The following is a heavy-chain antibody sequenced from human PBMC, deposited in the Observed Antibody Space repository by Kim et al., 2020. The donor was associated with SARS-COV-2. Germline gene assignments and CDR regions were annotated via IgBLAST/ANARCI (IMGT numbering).Heavy chain of an antibody. D-gene: IGHD6-6*01. Sequence: ASVKVSCKASGYTFSDYYMHWVRQAPGQGLEWMGRINPNSGGTNYAQNFQGRVTMTRDTSNSTAYMELSRLGFDDTAVYYCARGAIVARPDVDYWGQGTLVTVSS. CDR2: INPNSGGT. J-gene: IGHJ4*02. CDR3: ARGAIVARPDVDY. V-gene: IGHV1-2*06. CDR1: GYTFSDYY.